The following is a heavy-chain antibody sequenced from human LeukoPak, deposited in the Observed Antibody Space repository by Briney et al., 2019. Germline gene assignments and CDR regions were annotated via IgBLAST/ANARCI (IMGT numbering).Heavy chain of an antibody. CDR3: ARDLADFWSGYLSSAFDI. CDR2: IYTSGST. V-gene: IGHV4-4*07. J-gene: IGHJ3*02. D-gene: IGHD3-3*01. CDR1: GGSISSYY. Sequence: SETLSLTCTVSGGSISSYYWSWIRQPAGKGLEWIGRIYTSGSTNYNPSLKSRVTMSVDTSKNQFSLKLSSVTAADTAVYYCARDLADFWSGYLSSAFDIWGQGTKVTVSS.